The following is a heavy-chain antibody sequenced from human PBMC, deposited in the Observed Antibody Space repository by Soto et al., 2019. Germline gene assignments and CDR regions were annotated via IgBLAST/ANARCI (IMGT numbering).Heavy chain of an antibody. CDR2: ISGSGGST. J-gene: IGHJ6*02. CDR3: AKDQSVSPPSHYYYYGMDV. CDR1: GITFSSYP. V-gene: IGHV3-23*01. Sequence: PGGSLRLSCVASGITFSSYPMSCVRQAPGKGLEWVSAISGSGGSTYYADSVKGRFTISRDNSKNTLYLQMNSQRAEDTAVYYCAKDQSVSPPSHYYYYGMDVWGQGTTVTVSS.